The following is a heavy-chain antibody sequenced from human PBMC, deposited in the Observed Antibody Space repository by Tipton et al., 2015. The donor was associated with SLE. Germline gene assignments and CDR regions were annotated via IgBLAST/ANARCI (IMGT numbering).Heavy chain of an antibody. J-gene: IGHJ3*02. Sequence: TLSLTCAVSGGSISSGGYSWSWIRQPPGKGLEWIGYIYHSGSTYYNPSLKSRVTISVDRSKNQFSLKLSSVTAADTAVYYCARDRGYSSSSGDAFDIWGHGTMVTVSS. CDR1: GGSISSGGYS. D-gene: IGHD6-6*01. V-gene: IGHV4-30-2*01. CDR3: ARDRGYSSSSGDAFDI. CDR2: IYHSGST.